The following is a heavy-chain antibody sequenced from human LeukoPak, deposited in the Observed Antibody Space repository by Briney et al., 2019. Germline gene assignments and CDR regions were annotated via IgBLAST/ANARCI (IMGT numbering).Heavy chain of an antibody. Sequence: SETLSLTCTVSGGTISTYHWSWIRQPPGKGLEWIGYIYSRGNTKYNPSLKSRVTISADMSKNQFSLELDSVTAADTAVYYCARDRAYYYTDFWGKGTTVTVSS. J-gene: IGHJ6*03. CDR3: ARDRAYYYTDF. CDR2: IYSRGNT. V-gene: IGHV4-4*08. CDR1: GGTISTYH. D-gene: IGHD2-21*01.